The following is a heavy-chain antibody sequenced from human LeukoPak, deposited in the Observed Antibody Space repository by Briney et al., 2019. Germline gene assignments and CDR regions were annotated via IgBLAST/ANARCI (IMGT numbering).Heavy chain of an antibody. CDR3: ARLGGSYWPIGY. D-gene: IGHD1-26*01. V-gene: IGHV3-72*01. J-gene: IGHJ4*02. Sequence: GGSLRLSCAASVFTVSSNYMSWVRQAPGKGLEWVGRTRNKANSYTTEYAASVKGRFTISRDDSKNSLYLQMNSLKTEDTAVYYCARLGGSYWPIGYWGQGTLVTVSS. CDR1: VFTVSSNY. CDR2: TRNKANSYTT.